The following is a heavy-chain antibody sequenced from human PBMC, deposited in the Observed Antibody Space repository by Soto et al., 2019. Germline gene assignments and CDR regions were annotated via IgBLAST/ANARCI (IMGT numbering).Heavy chain of an antibody. V-gene: IGHV4-4*02. CDR1: GDSISSSNW. CDR2: IYHSGST. Sequence: SETLSLTCAVSGDSISSSNWWSWVRQPPGKGLEWIGEIYHSGSTNYNPSLKSRVTISVDKSKNQFSLKLSSVTAADTAVYYCARTLEWLSSPPFYYYYGMDVWGQGTTVTVSS. CDR3: ARTLEWLSSPPFYYYYGMDV. D-gene: IGHD3-3*01. J-gene: IGHJ6*02.